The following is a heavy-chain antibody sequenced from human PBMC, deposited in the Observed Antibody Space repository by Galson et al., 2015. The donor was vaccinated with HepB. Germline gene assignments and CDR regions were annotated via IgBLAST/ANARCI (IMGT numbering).Heavy chain of an antibody. Sequence: SLRLSCAASGFTFSSYSMNWVRQAPGKGLEWVSSISSSSSYIYYADSVKGRFTISRDNAKNSLYLQMNSLRAEDTAVYYCARDSSYGDYYYYGMDVWGQGTTVTVPS. CDR1: GFTFSSYS. CDR3: ARDSSYGDYYYYGMDV. D-gene: IGHD4-17*01. V-gene: IGHV3-21*01. J-gene: IGHJ6*02. CDR2: ISSSSSYI.